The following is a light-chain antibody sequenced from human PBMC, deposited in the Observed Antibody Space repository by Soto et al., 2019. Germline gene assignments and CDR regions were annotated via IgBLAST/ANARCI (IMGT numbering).Light chain of an antibody. CDR2: DAS. Sequence: EIVMTQSPATLSLSPGDRATLSCRASQSVTNKLAWYQQKPGQAPRLLIDDASTRATGVPARFSGSGSGTEFTRTISNLQSEDFAVYYCQQYNGSPPWTFGQGTKVEIK. J-gene: IGKJ1*01. CDR1: QSVTNK. CDR3: QQYNGSPPWT. V-gene: IGKV3-15*01.